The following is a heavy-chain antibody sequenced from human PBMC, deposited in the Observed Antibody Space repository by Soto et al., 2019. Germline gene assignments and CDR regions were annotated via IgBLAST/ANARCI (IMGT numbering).Heavy chain of an antibody. CDR3: ARGGEYSSSLDS. J-gene: IGHJ4*02. D-gene: IGHD6-6*01. CDR1: GACFSGYY. V-gene: IGHV4-34*01. CDR2: VNHSGRT. Sequence: SETLSLTCAVYGACFSGYYWSWIRQPPGKGLEWIGEVNHSGRTNYNPSLKSRVTISVDTSKNQFSLKLSSVTAADTAVYYCARGGEYSSSLDSWGQGTLVTVSS.